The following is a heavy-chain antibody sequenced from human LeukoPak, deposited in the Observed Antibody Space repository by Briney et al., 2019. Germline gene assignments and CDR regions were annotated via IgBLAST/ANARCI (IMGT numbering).Heavy chain of an antibody. D-gene: IGHD3-16*01. CDR2: IKSDGSST. CDR3: ARAGDSQTYHLDY. Sequence: GGSLGLSCAASGFTFSNYYMHWVRQAPGEGLVWVSRIKSDGSSTTYADSVKGRFTISRDNAKNTLYLQMNSLRAEDTAVYYCARAGDSQTYHLDYWGQGTLVTVSS. CDR1: GFTFSNYY. V-gene: IGHV3-74*01. J-gene: IGHJ4*02.